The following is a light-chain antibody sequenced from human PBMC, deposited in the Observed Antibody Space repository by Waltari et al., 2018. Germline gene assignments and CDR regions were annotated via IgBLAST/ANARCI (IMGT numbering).Light chain of an antibody. J-gene: IGLJ3*02. CDR2: EGT. V-gene: IGLV2-8*01. CDR3: CSYAGSNNLGV. CDR1: SNDIGGYDH. Sequence: QSALTQPPSASGSPGQSVTISCTGTSNDIGGYDHVSWYQQHPGKAPKLRIYEGTKRPSGVPDRFSGSTAGNTASLTVSGLQAEDEADYYCCSYAGSNNLGVFGGGTKLTVL.